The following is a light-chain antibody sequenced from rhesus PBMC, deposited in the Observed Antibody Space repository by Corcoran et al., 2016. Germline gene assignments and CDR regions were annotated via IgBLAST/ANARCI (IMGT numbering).Light chain of an antibody. Sequence: DIQMTQSPSSLSASVGDKVTITCHASQGISSWLSWYQQKTVKPPKPLIYAASPLQIGVPSRFRGSGSVTEFTLTISSLQREDFAIYYCQQYDDVPYSFGQGTKLEIK. CDR1: QGISSW. CDR3: QQYDDVPYS. V-gene: IGKV1-19*01. J-gene: IGKJ2*01. CDR2: AAS.